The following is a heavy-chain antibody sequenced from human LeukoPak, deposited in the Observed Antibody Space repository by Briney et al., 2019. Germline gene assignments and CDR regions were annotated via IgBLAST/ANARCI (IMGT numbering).Heavy chain of an antibody. J-gene: IGHJ4*02. V-gene: IGHV3-23*01. CDR1: GFTFSSYA. D-gene: IGHD3-10*01. CDR3: AKGSSSGRPYFFDY. CDR2: ISGGSGSDT. Sequence: PGGSLRLSCAASGFTFSSYAMSWVRQAPGKGLEWFAAISGGSGSDTYYADAVKGRFTISRDNSKTMLYLEMNTLRAEDTAVYYCAKGSSSGRPYFFDYWGQGTLVTVSS.